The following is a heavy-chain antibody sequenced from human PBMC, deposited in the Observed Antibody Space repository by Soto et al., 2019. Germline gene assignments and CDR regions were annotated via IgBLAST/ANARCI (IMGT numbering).Heavy chain of an antibody. CDR2: IIPIFGTA. CDR3: ARVAAPAVAGDFDY. J-gene: IGHJ4*02. V-gene: IGHV1-69*13. Sequence: SVKVSCKASGGTFSSYAISWVRQAPGQGLEWMGGIIPIFGTANYAQKFQGRVTITADESTSTAYMELSSLRSEDTAVYYCARVAAPAVAGDFDYWGQGTLVTVSS. CDR1: GGTFSSYA. D-gene: IGHD6-19*01.